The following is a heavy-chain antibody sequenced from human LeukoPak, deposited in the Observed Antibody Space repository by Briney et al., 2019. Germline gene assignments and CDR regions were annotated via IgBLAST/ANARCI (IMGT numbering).Heavy chain of an antibody. CDR2: ISSSSSYI. D-gene: IGHD3-22*01. CDR3: ARADDSSGLYFQH. Sequence: GGSLRLSCAASGFTFSIYSMNWVRQAPGKGLECVSSISSSSSYIYYADSVKGRFTISRDNAKNSLYLQMNSLRAEDTAVYYCARADDSSGLYFQHWGQGTLVTVSS. V-gene: IGHV3-21*01. J-gene: IGHJ1*01. CDR1: GFTFSIYS.